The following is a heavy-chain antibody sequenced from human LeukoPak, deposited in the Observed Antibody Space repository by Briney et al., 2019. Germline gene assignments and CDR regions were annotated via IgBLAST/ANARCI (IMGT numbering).Heavy chain of an antibody. Sequence: GGSLRLSCAASGFTFNIYGIHWVRQAPGKGLEWVAFIRYDGSNKYYADSVKGRFTISRDKSKNTLYLQMNSLRAEDTAVYYCAKARYSYALTDAFDVWGQGTMVTVSS. J-gene: IGHJ3*01. V-gene: IGHV3-30*02. CDR1: GFTFNIYG. CDR3: AKARYSYALTDAFDV. CDR2: IRYDGSNK. D-gene: IGHD5-18*01.